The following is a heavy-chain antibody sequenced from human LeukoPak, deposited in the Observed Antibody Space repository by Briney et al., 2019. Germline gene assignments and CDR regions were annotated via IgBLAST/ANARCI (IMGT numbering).Heavy chain of an antibody. CDR2: IYNDGTT. J-gene: IGHJ5*02. D-gene: IGHD3-3*01. CDR3: ARSTITILGLGGWFDP. CDR1: GFTVFTNY. Sequence: PGGSLRVSCAASGFTVFTNYMSWVRQGPGKGLEWVSIIYNDGTTYYADSVKGRFSISRDNSKNTLYLQMNSLRAEDTAVYFCARSTITILGLGGWFDPWGQGTLVTVSS. V-gene: IGHV3-53*01.